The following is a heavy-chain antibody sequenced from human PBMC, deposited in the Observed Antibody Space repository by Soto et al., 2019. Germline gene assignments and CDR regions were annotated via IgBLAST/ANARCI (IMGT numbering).Heavy chain of an antibody. V-gene: IGHV4-30-4*01. CDR1: GGSISSGDYY. J-gene: IGHJ4*02. CDR2: IYYSGST. D-gene: IGHD2-8*01. Sequence: LCGGSISSGDYYWSWIRQPPGKGLEWIGYIYYSGSTYYNPSLKSRVTISVDTSKNQFSLKLSSVTAADTAVYYCASQKVLMVYAPDYWGQGTLVTVSS. CDR3: ASQKVLMVYAPDY.